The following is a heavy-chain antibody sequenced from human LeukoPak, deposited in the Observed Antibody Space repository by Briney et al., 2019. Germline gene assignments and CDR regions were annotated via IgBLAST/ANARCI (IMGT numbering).Heavy chain of an antibody. D-gene: IGHD3-22*01. Sequence: SETLSLTCTVSGVSITSYYWTWIRQPAGKGLEWIGRIHSSGSTNYNPSLKSRVTMSVDTSKNQFSLKLNSVTAADTAVYYCARDRYYYDSSGYKYMGVWAKGPRSPSP. J-gene: IGHJ6*03. CDR2: IHSSGST. CDR1: GVSITSYY. CDR3: ARDRYYYDSSGYKYMGV. V-gene: IGHV4-4*07.